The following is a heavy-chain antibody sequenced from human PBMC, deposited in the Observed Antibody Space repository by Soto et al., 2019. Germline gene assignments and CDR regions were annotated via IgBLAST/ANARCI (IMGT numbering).Heavy chain of an antibody. D-gene: IGHD6-19*01. J-gene: IGHJ4*02. V-gene: IGHV5-51*01. CDR2: IYPGDSDT. Sequence: ESLKISCKGSGYIFTNYWIGWVRQMPGKGLEWMGIIYPGDSDTKYSPSFQGQVAFSADKSISTAYLQWSGLKASDTAIYYCAKRLSTGWFFDFWGQGTLVTVSS. CDR3: AKRLSTGWFFDF. CDR1: GYIFTNYW.